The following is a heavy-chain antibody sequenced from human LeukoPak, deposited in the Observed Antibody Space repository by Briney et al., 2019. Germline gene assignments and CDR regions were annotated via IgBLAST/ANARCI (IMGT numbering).Heavy chain of an antibody. CDR1: GFTFGDYT. Sequence: GGSLRLSCTTSGFTFGDYTMSWVRQAPGKGLEWVGLFRSKIYGETAEYAASVKGRFTLSRDDSKSVAYLQMNGLKTEDTAVYYCTSWFGELFWGQGTLVTVSS. D-gene: IGHD3-10*01. J-gene: IGHJ4*02. V-gene: IGHV3-49*04. CDR2: FRSKIYGETA. CDR3: TSWFGELF.